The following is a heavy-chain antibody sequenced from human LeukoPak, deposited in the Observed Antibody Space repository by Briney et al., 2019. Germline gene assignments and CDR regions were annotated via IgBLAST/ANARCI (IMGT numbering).Heavy chain of an antibody. Sequence: HTGGSLRLSCAASGFIFSTHGMHWVRQAPGKGLEWVAFIRNDGNDKYYTDSVKGRFTISRDNSKNALYLQMNSLRAEDTAVYYCAKDSVDVYYDFWRGPLDYWGQGTLVTVSS. CDR3: AKDSVDVYYDFWRGPLDY. J-gene: IGHJ4*02. V-gene: IGHV3-30*02. D-gene: IGHD3-3*01. CDR2: IRNDGNDK. CDR1: GFIFSTHG.